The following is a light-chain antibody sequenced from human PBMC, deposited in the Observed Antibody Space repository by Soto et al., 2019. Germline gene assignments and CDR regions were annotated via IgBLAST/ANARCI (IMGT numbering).Light chain of an antibody. Sequence: EIVLTQSPGTLSLSPGERVTLSCRASQSVYNNYVAWYQQKPGQAPRTLIYGASSRATGIPDRFSGSGSGTDFTLSISRLEPEDSAVYYCHQYGSSLTVGGGTKVDIK. V-gene: IGKV3-20*01. CDR1: QSVYNNY. CDR3: HQYGSSLT. CDR2: GAS. J-gene: IGKJ4*01.